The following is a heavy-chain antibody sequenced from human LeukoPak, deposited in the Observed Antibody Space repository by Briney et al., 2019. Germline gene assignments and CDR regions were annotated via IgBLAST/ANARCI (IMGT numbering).Heavy chain of an antibody. CDR1: GFTFSSYT. V-gene: IGHV3-21*01. J-gene: IGHJ4*02. CDR2: ISSNSSYI. CDR3: ARDRNYDYIWGSYRPDYFDY. Sequence: GGSLRLSCAASGFTFSSYTMNWVRQAPGKGLEWVSSISSNSSYIYYADSVKGRFTISRDNAKNSLYLQMNSLRAEDTAVYYCARDRNYDYIWGSYRPDYFDYWGQGTLVTVSS. D-gene: IGHD3-16*02.